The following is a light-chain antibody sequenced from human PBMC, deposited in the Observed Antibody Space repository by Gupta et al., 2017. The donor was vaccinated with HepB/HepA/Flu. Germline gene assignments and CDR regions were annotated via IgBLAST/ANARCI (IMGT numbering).Light chain of an antibody. J-gene: IGLJ3*02. V-gene: IGLV7-43*01. CDR1: TGTVTSGNY. Sequence: QTVVTQEPSLTVSPGGTVTLTCASSTGTVTSGNYPNWFQQKPGQPPRALIYSTSNKLSWTPAHFSGSLFGGKSALTVSGVQPEDEADYYCLLYYGGAQPWVFGGGTKLTVL. CDR3: LLYYGGAQPWV. CDR2: STS.